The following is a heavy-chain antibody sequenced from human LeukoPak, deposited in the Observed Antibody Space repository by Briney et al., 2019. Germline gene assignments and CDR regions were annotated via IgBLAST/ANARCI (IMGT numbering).Heavy chain of an antibody. CDR3: ARSPDYDILTGYYIAY. D-gene: IGHD3-9*01. Sequence: SETLSLTCTVSGGSISSYYWSWIRQPPGKGLEWIGYIYYSGSTNYNPSLKSRVTISVDTSKNQFSLKLSSVTAADTAVYYCARSPDYDILTGYYIAYWGQGTLVTVSS. CDR2: IYYSGST. J-gene: IGHJ4*02. V-gene: IGHV4-59*01. CDR1: GGSISSYY.